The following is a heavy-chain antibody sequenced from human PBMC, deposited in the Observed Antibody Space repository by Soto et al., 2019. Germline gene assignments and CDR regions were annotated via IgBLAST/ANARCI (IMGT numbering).Heavy chain of an antibody. D-gene: IGHD1-26*01. CDR1: GYIFVNYG. CDR2: ISPYSGNT. V-gene: IGHV1-18*01. J-gene: IGHJ6*02. Sequence: QVQLVQSGDEVRKPGSSVKVSCKASGYIFVNYGIAWVRQAPGQGLEWMGWISPYSGNTHYASKVQGRLTMTTEKSTSKAYMDLGSLTSDDTAVYYCEMVENSATPSPQDVWCQGTTVTVSS. CDR3: EMVENSATPSPQDV.